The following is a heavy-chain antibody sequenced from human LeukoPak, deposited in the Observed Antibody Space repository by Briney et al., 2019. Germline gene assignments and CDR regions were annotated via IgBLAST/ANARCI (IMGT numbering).Heavy chain of an antibody. V-gene: IGHV4-31*03. CDR2: IYYSGST. Sequence: SETLSLTCTVSGGSISSGGYYWSWIRQHPGKGLEWIGYIYYSGSTYYNPSLKSRVTISVDTSKNQFSLKLSSVTAADTAVYYCARGVGAGSYYRWFDPWGQGTLVTVSS. D-gene: IGHD3-10*01. CDR3: ARGVGAGSYYRWFDP. J-gene: IGHJ5*02. CDR1: GGSISSGGYY.